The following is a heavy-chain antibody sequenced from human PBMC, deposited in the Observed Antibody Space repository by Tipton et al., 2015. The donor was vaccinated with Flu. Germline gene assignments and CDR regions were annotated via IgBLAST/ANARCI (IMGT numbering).Heavy chain of an antibody. CDR3: ARDHYGSVTTSTGMDV. D-gene: IGHD3-10*01. V-gene: IGHV3-30*09. CDR2: MSYHGNNK. Sequence: SLRLSCAASEFASEFTFSGYAMHWVRQAPGQGLEWVADMSYHGNNKYYADSVKGRFAISRDNSKGTLYLQMNSLRVEDTALYYCARDHYGSVTTSTGMDVWGQGTTVIVSS. J-gene: IGHJ6*02. CDR1: EFASEFTFSGYA.